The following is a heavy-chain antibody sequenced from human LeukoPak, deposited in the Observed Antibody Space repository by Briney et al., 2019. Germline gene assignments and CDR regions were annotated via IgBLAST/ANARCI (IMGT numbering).Heavy chain of an antibody. CDR3: AKARGYYDSSGYYFDY. J-gene: IGHJ4*02. CDR2: ISGSGGST. D-gene: IGHD3-22*01. Sequence: GGSLRLSCAASGFTFSSYAMSWVRQAPGKGLEWVSAISGSGGSTYYADSVKGRFTISRDNSKNTLYLQMNSLRAKDTAVYYCAKARGYYDSSGYYFDYWGQGTLVTVSS. CDR1: GFTFSSYA. V-gene: IGHV3-23*01.